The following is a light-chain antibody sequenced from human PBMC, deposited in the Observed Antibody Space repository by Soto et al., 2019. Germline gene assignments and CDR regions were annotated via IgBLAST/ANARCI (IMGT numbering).Light chain of an antibody. CDR3: QQADSLPLVT. J-gene: IGKJ5*01. CDR1: QSLTNSF. CDR2: DTS. V-gene: IGKV3-20*01. Sequence: EIVLTQSPGTLSLSPGERATLSCRASQSLTNSFIAWYQQKPGQAPRLLIYDTSSRATGIPDRFSGSGSGTEFTLTISSLQPEDFATYYCQQADSLPLVTFGQGNDGRL.